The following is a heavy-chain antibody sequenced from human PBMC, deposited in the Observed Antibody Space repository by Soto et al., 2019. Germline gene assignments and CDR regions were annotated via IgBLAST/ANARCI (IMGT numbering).Heavy chain of an antibody. CDR2: LSYSGRS. CDR3: ARHPHGRGFYYHARGYYFDH. CDR1: GDSISSSNSY. V-gene: IGHV4-39*01. J-gene: IGHJ4*02. D-gene: IGHD3-22*01. Sequence: PSETLSLTCTVAGDSISSSNSYWGWILHPPGKGLEWIGSLSYSGRSYYNPSLESRVTTSVDTSKNQFSLRLSSVTAADTAVYYCARHPHGRGFYYHARGYYFDHWGQGGLVTVSS.